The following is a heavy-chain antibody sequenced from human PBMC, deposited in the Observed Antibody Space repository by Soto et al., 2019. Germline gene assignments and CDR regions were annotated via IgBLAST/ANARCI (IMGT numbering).Heavy chain of an antibody. J-gene: IGHJ4*02. CDR3: ARARGARYFEY. Sequence: SETLSLTCTVSGGSVSSGDYYWSWIRQPPGKGLEWIGYIYYSGSTYYNPSLKSRVTISVDTSKNQFSLKLSSVTAADTAVYYCARARGARYFEYWGQGTLVTVSS. V-gene: IGHV4-30-4*01. CDR1: GGSVSSGDYY. D-gene: IGHD2-15*01. CDR2: IYYSGST.